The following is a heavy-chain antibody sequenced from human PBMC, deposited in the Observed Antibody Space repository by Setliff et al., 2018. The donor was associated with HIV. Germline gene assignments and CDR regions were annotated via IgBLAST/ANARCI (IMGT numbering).Heavy chain of an antibody. CDR3: ARGKPRGYSKTLGLGYFDY. J-gene: IGHJ4*02. D-gene: IGHD4-4*01. Sequence: SETLSLTCAVYGGSFSGYYWSWIRQPPGKGLEWIGEINHSGSTNYNPSLKSRVTISVDTSKNQFSLKLSSVTAADTAVYYCARGKPRGYSKTLGLGYFDYWGQGTLVTVSS. V-gene: IGHV4-34*01. CDR2: INHSGST. CDR1: GGSFSGYY.